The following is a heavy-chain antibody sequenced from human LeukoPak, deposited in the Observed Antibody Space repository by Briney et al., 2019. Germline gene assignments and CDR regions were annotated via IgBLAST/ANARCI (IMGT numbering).Heavy chain of an antibody. CDR2: IRYDGSNK. J-gene: IGHJ4*02. CDR3: AKDSSVYYYDSRNCDY. V-gene: IGHV3-30*02. CDR1: GFTFSSYW. D-gene: IGHD3-22*01. Sequence: GGSLRLSCAASGFTFSSYWMNWVRQAPGKGLEWVAFIRYDGSNKYYADSVKGRFTISRDNSKNTLYLQMNSLRAEDTAVYYCAKDSSVYYYDSRNCDYWGQGTLVTVSS.